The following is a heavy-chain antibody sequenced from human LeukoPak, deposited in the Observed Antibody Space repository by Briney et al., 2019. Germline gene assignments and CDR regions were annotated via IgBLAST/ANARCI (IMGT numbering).Heavy chain of an antibody. CDR1: GFTFSTYS. CDR2: ISPDSNYI. V-gene: IGHV3-21*01. D-gene: IGHD5-12*01. Sequence: GGSLRLSCAASGFTFSTYSMNWLRLAPGKGLEWVSSISPDSNYIYYVDSVKGRFTISRDNAKNSLYLQMNSLRAEDTAVYYCVRGVYRGFDYEYWGQGTLVTVSS. CDR3: VRGVYRGFDYEY. J-gene: IGHJ4*02.